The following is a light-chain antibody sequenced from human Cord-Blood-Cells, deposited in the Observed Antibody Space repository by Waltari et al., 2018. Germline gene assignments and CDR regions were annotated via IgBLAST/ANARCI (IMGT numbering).Light chain of an antibody. CDR2: DVS. CDR3: SSYTSSSTYNYV. Sequence: QSALTQPASVSGSPGQSITISCTGTSSDVGGYNYVSWSQQHPGKAPKLMIYDVSNRPSGVSNRFSGSKSGNTASLTISGLQAEDEADYYCSSYTSSSTYNYVFGTGTKVTVL. V-gene: IGLV2-14*01. J-gene: IGLJ1*01. CDR1: SSDVGGYNY.